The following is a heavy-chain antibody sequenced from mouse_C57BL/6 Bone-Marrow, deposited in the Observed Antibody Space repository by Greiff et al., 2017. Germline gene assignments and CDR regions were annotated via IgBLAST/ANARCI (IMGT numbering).Heavy chain of an antibody. J-gene: IGHJ3*01. CDR1: GFNIKDDY. CDR2: IDPENGDT. Sequence: EVQLQQSGAELVRPGASVKLSCKASGFNIKDDYMHWVKQRPEQGLEWIGWIDPENGDTEYASKFQGKATITADTSSNTAYLQLSSLTSEDTAVYYCTVYDGYYEAYWGQGTLVTVSA. CDR3: TVYDGYYEAY. D-gene: IGHD2-3*01. V-gene: IGHV14-4*01.